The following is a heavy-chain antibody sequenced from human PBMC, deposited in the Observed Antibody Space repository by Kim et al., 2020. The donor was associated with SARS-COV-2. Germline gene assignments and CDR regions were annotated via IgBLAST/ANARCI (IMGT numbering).Heavy chain of an antibody. V-gene: IGHV4-39*01. J-gene: IGHJ4*02. CDR1: GVSISSSSFF. D-gene: IGHD6-25*01. CDR2: ISYSGST. CDR3: ARRAALWYFDY. Sequence: SETLSLTCTLSGVSISSSSFFLGWIRQPPGKGLEWIGSISYSGSTYYNSSLKSRVTLSVDTSMNQFSLKLTSVTATDTAVYYCARRAALWYFDYWGQGTLVTVSS.